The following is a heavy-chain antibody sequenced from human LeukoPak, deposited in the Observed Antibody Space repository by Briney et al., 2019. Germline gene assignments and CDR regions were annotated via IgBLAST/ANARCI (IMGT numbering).Heavy chain of an antibody. D-gene: IGHD4-17*01. CDR2: ISYDGSNK. CDR1: GFTFSSYA. CDR3: ARTFTVNDNWFDP. Sequence: GRSLRLSCAASGFTFSSYAMHWVRQAPGKGLEWVAVISYDGSNKYYADSVKGRFTISRDSSKNTLYLQMNSLRAEDTAVYYCARTFTVNDNWFDPWGQGTLVTVSS. V-gene: IGHV3-30-3*01. J-gene: IGHJ5*02.